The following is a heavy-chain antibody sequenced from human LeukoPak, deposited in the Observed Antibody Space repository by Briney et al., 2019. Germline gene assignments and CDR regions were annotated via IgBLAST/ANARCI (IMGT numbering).Heavy chain of an antibody. Sequence: PGGSLRLSCAAPGFSFSNYPMNWVRQAPGKGLEWVSSISSSSSYIYYADSVQGRFTISRDNANNSLFLQMNSLRAEDTAVYYCASRTDYWGQGILVTVSS. CDR2: ISSSSSYI. CDR3: ASRTDY. V-gene: IGHV3-21*01. J-gene: IGHJ4*02. CDR1: GFSFSNYP.